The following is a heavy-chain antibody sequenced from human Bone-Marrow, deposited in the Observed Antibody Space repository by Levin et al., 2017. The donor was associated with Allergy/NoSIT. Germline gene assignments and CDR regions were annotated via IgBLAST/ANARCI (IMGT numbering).Heavy chain of an antibody. D-gene: IGHD3-16*02. J-gene: IGHJ6*03. CDR1: GSSITNDFY. V-gene: IGHV4-38-2*01. CDR3: ARVIPSTSLSYFFYYMDV. CDR2: IDDSGNT. Sequence: SSETLSLTCVVSGSSITNDFYWGWVRQPPGKGLEWIATIDDSGNTNYSPSLESRVTISIDTSKNQFSLNLSSVTAADTALYYCARVIPSTSLSYFFYYMDVWGKGTTVTVSS.